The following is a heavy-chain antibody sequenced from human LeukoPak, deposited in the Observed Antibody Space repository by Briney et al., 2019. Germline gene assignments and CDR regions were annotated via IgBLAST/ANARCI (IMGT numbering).Heavy chain of an antibody. CDR2: IYSSGST. V-gene: IGHV4-39*01. Sequence: SETLSLTCTVSGGSISSSRYYWGWIRQPPGKGLEWIGSIYSSGSTYYNPSLKSRVAISVDTSKNQFSLKLSSVTAADTAVYYCAGPSIAARLVYWGQGTLVTVSS. J-gene: IGHJ4*02. D-gene: IGHD6-6*01. CDR3: AGPSIAARLVY. CDR1: GGSISSSRYY.